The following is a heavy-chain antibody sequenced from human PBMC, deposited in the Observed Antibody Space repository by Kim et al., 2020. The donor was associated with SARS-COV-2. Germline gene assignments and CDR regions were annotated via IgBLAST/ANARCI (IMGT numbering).Heavy chain of an antibody. Sequence: NYVDSVRGRFTVSRDIAKNSMYLQMNSLRVEDTAVYYCARDKAVGSGWSDSWGQGTLVTVSS. D-gene: IGHD6-19*01. CDR3: ARDKAVGSGWSDS. J-gene: IGHJ5*01. V-gene: IGHV3-7*01.